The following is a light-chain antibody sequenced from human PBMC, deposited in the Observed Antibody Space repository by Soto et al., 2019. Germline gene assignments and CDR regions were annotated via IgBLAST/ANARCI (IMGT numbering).Light chain of an antibody. CDR2: EVN. V-gene: IGLV2-14*01. J-gene: IGLJ1*01. CDR3: CSFTTTSSHV. CDR1: SSDIGAYDY. Sequence: QSALTQPASLSGSPGHSITISCTGTSSDIGAYDYVSWFQQHPGKAPKLMISEVNNRPSGVSNRFSGSKSGNTAYLTISGLQVEDEAEYFCCSFTTTSSHVFGTGTKVTVL.